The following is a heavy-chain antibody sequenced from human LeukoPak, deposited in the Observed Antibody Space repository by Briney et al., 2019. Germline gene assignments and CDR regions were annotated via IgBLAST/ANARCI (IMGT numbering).Heavy chain of an antibody. D-gene: IGHD2-21*02. J-gene: IGHJ4*02. CDR3: ASGGHWGGDYQYADY. CDR1: GGSISSSSYY. Sequence: SETLSLTCTVSGGSISSSSYYWGWIRQPPGKGPEWIVSMYYSGSTFYNPSLKSRVTMSVDTSKNQFSLKLSSVTAADTAVYYCASGGHWGGDYQYADYWGQGTLVTVSS. V-gene: IGHV4-39*07. CDR2: MYYSGST.